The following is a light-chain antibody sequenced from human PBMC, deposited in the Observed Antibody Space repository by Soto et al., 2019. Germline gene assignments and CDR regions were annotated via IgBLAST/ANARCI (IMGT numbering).Light chain of an antibody. CDR3: QRTYNAPDP. J-gene: IGKJ4*01. V-gene: IGKV1-27*01. CDR2: SAS. Sequence: DIQFTQSPSSLSSSXXXXXXXXXXVSQGISSYLNWYRQKPGKVPKLLIYSASNLQSGVPSRFSGSGSGTDFTLTISSLQPEDVATYYGQRTYNAPDPFGGGTKVDIK. CDR1: QGISSY.